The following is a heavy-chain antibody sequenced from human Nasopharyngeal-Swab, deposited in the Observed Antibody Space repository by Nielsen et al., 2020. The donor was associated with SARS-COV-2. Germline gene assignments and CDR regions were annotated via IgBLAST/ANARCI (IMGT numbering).Heavy chain of an antibody. Sequence: SETLSLTCAVYGGSFSGYYWSWIRQPPGKGLEWIGEINHSGGTNYNPSLKSRVTISVDTSKNQFSLKLSSVTAADTAVYYCARSPRGGFDPWGQGTLVTVSS. D-gene: IGHD3-10*01. CDR1: GGSFSGYY. CDR2: INHSGGT. V-gene: IGHV4-34*01. CDR3: ARSPRGGFDP. J-gene: IGHJ5*02.